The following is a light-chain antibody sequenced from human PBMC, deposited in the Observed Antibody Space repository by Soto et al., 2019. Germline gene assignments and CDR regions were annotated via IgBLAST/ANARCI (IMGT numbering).Light chain of an antibody. Sequence: DIHMTQSPSTLPASVGDRVTITCRASQSISNWLAWYQQKPGKASKFLIYDASTLETGVPSRFSGSGSGTEFTLTIDSLQPDDFATYYCQEFKNFWTFGQGTKVDIK. CDR3: QEFKNFWT. CDR1: QSISNW. V-gene: IGKV1-5*01. J-gene: IGKJ1*01. CDR2: DAS.